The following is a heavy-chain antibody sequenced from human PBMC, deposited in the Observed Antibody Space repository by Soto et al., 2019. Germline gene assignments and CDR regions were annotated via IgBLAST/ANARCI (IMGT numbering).Heavy chain of an antibody. CDR2: ISAYNGNT. CDR3: ARQLGDDAFDI. CDR1: GYTFTSYG. J-gene: IGHJ3*02. D-gene: IGHD4-17*01. Sequence: ASGKVSCKASGYTFTSYGISWVRQAPGQGLERMGWISAYNGNTNYAQKLQGRVTMTTDASTSTAYMELRSLRSFDTAVYYCARQLGDDAFDIWGQGTMVTVSS. V-gene: IGHV1-18*01.